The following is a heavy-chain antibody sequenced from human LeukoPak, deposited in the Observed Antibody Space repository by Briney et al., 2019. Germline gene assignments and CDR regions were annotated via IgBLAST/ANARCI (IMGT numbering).Heavy chain of an antibody. J-gene: IGHJ4*02. Sequence: SQTLSLTCAISGDSASSNRAAWNWIRQSPSRGLEWLGRTYYRSKWYNDYAVSVKSRITIYPDTSKNQFSLQLNSVTPEDTAVYYCARDGGSSWYKFDYWGQGTLVTVSS. D-gene: IGHD6-13*01. CDR3: ARDGGSSWYKFDY. V-gene: IGHV6-1*01. CDR1: GDSASSNRAA. CDR2: TYYRSKWYN.